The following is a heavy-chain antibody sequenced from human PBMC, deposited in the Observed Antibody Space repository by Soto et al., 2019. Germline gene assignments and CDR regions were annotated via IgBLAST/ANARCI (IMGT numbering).Heavy chain of an antibody. Sequence: RHSCAASGCTIGSHWMSRVRQDQGKGLEWVANIKQDGSEKYYVDSVKGRFTISRDNAKNSLYLQMNSLRAEDTAVYYCARASDIVVVPAALRRDYYYMDVWGKGTTVTVSS. CDR1: GCTIGSHW. D-gene: IGHD2-2*01. J-gene: IGHJ6*03. CDR3: ARASDIVVVPAALRRDYYYMDV. V-gene: IGHV3-7*01. CDR2: IKQDGSEK.